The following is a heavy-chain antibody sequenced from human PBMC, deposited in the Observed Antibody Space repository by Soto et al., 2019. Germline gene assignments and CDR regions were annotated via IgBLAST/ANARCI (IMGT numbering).Heavy chain of an antibody. CDR2: IYNGGRT. J-gene: IGHJ4*02. V-gene: IGHV4-30-4*01. Sequence: NPSETLSLTCTVSGDSISSDGYHWSWIRQSPGKGLEWIGYIYNGGRTFYRPSLESRINMSPDATKNSYSLRLTSVTAADTAVYYCARAPVGMDSINFFDHWGQGILVTVSS. CDR3: ARAPVGMDSINFFDH. D-gene: IGHD2-8*01. CDR1: GDSISSDGYH.